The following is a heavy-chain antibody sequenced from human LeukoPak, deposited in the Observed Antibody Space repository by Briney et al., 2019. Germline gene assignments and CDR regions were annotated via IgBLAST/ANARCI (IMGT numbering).Heavy chain of an antibody. CDR3: ARDPYSGSYGNYYYYFMDV. J-gene: IGHJ6*03. CDR1: GITFSNYN. CDR2: ITSSSSYT. D-gene: IGHD1-26*01. Sequence: GGSLRLSCAAPGITFSNYNMNWVRQAPGKGLEWISAITSSSSYTFYADSVKGRLTISRDNAKNSLYLQMNSLRAEDTAVYYCARDPYSGSYGNYYYYFMDVWGKGTTVTISS. V-gene: IGHV3-21*01.